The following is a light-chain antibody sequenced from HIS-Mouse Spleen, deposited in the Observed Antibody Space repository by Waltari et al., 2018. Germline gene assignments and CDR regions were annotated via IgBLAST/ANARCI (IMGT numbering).Light chain of an antibody. CDR1: KLGDKY. CDR2: QDS. CDR3: QAWDSSTVV. Sequence: SYELTQPPSVSVSPGQTASITCSGDKLGDKYACWYQQKPGQSPLLDIYQDSKRPSGIPERYPGSNYGNTATLTISGTQAMDEADCYCQAWDSSTVVFGGETKLPVL. J-gene: IGLJ2*01. V-gene: IGLV3-1*01.